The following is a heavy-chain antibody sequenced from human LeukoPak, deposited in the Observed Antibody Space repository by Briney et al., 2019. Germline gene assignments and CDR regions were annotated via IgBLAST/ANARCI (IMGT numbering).Heavy chain of an antibody. V-gene: IGHV1-24*01. CDR3: ATSPADYVWGSYRPFDY. Sequence: ASVKVSCKVSGYTLTELSMHWVRQAPGKRLEWMGGFDPEDGETIYAQKFQGRVTMTEDTSTDTAYMELSSLRSEDTAVYYCATSPADYVWGSYRPFDYWGQGTLVTVSS. D-gene: IGHD3-16*02. J-gene: IGHJ4*02. CDR2: FDPEDGET. CDR1: GYTLTELS.